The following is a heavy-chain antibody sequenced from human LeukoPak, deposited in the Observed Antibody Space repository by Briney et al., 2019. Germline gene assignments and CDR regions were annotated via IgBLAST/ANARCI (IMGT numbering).Heavy chain of an antibody. V-gene: IGHV4-30-4*01. CDR3: ARAGGAYGGIVDC. J-gene: IGHJ4*02. D-gene: IGHD2-21*01. CDR2: TSYSGST. CDR1: GGSITSGDHY. Sequence: SETLSLTCTVSGGSITSGDHYWSWIRQPPGKGLELIGYTSYSGSTYYNASLRSRVIISLDTSQNQFSLKLSSVTAADTAVYYCARAGGAYGGIVDCWGRGTLATVS.